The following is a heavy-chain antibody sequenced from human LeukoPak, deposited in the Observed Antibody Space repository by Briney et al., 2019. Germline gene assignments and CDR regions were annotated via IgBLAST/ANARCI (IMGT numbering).Heavy chain of an antibody. D-gene: IGHD3-16*02. Sequence: ASVKVSCKASGYTFTGYYMHWVRQAPGQGLEWMGWINPNSGGTNYAQKFQGWVTMTRDTSISTAYMELSRLRSDDTAVYYCVRNRFGGVIDYGMDVWGKGTTVTVSS. V-gene: IGHV1-2*04. CDR2: INPNSGGT. J-gene: IGHJ6*04. CDR1: GYTFTGYY. CDR3: VRNRFGGVIDYGMDV.